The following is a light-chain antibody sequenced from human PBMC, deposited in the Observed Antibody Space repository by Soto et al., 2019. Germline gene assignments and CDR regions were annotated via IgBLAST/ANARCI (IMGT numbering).Light chain of an antibody. CDR3: QQGNRFPLT. CDR1: QAINSY. Sequence: DIPMTQSPSSVSASVGDRVTITCRASQAINSYLAWYQQKPGKAPNLLIYTTSSLQSGVPSRCSGSGSGTYFTLTISNLEPEDFATYYCQQGNRFPLTFGGGTKVEIK. J-gene: IGKJ4*01. CDR2: TTS. V-gene: IGKV1-12*01.